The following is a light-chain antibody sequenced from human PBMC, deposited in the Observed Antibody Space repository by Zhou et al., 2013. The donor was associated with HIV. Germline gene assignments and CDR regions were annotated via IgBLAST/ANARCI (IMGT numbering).Light chain of an antibody. Sequence: EIVMTQSPATLSVSPGERATLSCRASQSVSSNLAWYQQKPGQAPRLLIYGASTRATGIPARFSGSGSGTEFTLTISSLQTEDFAVYYCQHYEMSGLITFGPGTKVDV. J-gene: IGKJ3*01. CDR1: QSVSSN. V-gene: IGKV3-15*01. CDR3: QHYEMSGLIT. CDR2: GAS.